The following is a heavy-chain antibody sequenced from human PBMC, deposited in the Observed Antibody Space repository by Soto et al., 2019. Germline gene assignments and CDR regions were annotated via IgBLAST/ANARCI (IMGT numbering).Heavy chain of an antibody. V-gene: IGHV1-46*01. CDR3: ARPEGYGSGSYYFDS. CDR1: GSPFTTYH. J-gene: IGHJ4*02. D-gene: IGHD3-10*01. CDR2: VYVTGTGT. Sequence: ASVKVSCKASGSPFTTYHLHWVLQAPGQGLEWMGIVYVTGTGTRSAQKFQGRLTMTRDRSTSTVYMELSSLRSEDTAVYYCARPEGYGSGSYYFDSWGQGTLVTVSS.